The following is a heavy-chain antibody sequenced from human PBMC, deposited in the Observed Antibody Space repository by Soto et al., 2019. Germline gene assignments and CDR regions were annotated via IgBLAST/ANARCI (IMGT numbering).Heavy chain of an antibody. V-gene: IGHV1-69*02. J-gene: IGHJ6*02. CDR2: IIPILGIA. Sequence: ASVKVSCKASGGTFSSYTISWVRQAPGQGLEWMGRIIPILGIANYAQKFQGRVTITADKSTSTAYMELSSLRSEDTAVYYCARGLVSYSSGWYDYYYYGMDVWGQGTTVTVSS. CDR1: GGTFSSYT. CDR3: ARGLVSYSSGWYDYYYYGMDV. D-gene: IGHD6-19*01.